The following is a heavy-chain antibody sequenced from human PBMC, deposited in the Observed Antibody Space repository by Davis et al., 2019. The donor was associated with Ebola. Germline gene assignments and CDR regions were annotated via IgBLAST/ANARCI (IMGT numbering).Heavy chain of an antibody. J-gene: IGHJ4*02. Sequence: GGSLRLSCAAYGFTFGDYAMNWVRQAPGKGLEWVGFIRSKGYGGKTAYAASVKGRFTISRDDSKSIAYLQMNSLKIEDTAVYYCARVRTGLDYWGQGTLVTVSS. D-gene: IGHD2-8*02. CDR1: GFTFGDYA. V-gene: IGHV3-49*04. CDR2: IRSKGYGGKT. CDR3: ARVRTGLDY.